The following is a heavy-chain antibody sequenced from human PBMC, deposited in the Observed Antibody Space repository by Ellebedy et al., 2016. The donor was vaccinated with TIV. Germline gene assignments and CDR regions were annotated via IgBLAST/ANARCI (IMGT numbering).Heavy chain of an antibody. J-gene: IGHJ4*02. V-gene: IGHV4-59*01. D-gene: IGHD6-19*01. CDR1: GGSISPYY. CDR3: ARGQWLVPDY. Sequence: MPSETLSLTCTVSGGSISPYYWSWIRQPPGKGLEWIGYISYSGSTNYNPSLKSRVTISVDTSKNQFSLKLSSVTAADTAVYYCARGQWLVPDYWGQGTLVTVSS. CDR2: ISYSGST.